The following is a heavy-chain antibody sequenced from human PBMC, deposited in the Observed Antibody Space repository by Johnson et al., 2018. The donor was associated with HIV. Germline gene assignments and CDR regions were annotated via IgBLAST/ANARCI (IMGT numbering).Heavy chain of an antibody. V-gene: IGHV3-7*05. CDR2: IKAHGSEK. CDR1: GFTFSGSW. J-gene: IGHJ3*02. D-gene: IGHD1-14*01. CDR3: ARAFGSAFDI. Sequence: VLLVESGGGLVQPGGSLRLSCAASGFTFSGSWMSWVRQAPGKGLEWVANIKAHGSEKYYVDSVKGRFTISRDNAKNSLYLQMNSLRAEDTAVYYCARAFGSAFDIWGQGTMVTVSS.